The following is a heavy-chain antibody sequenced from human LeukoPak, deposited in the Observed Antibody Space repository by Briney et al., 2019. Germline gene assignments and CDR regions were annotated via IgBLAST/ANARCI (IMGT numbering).Heavy chain of an antibody. J-gene: IGHJ6*02. D-gene: IGHD3-10*01. V-gene: IGHV4-59*01. CDR2: IYYSGST. CDR1: GGSISSYY. CDR3: ARARGGSGSTNIDV. Sequence: SETLSLTCTVSGGSISSYYWSWIRQPPGKGLEWIGYIYYSGSTNYNPSLKSRVTISVDTSKNQFSLELSSVTAADTAVYYCARARGGSGSTNIDVWGQGTTVTVSS.